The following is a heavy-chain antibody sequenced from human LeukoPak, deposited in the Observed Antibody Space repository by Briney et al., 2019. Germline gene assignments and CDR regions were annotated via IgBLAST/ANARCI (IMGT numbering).Heavy chain of an antibody. CDR1: GGTFSSYT. D-gene: IGHD3-3*01. V-gene: IGHV1-69*10. CDR3: ARGPYDFWSGYYNTNFDY. J-gene: IGHJ4*02. Sequence: SVKVSCKASGGTFSSYTISWVRQAPGQGLEWMGGIISILGIANYAQKFQGRVTITADKSTSTAYMELSSLRSEDTAVYYCARGPYDFWSGYYNTNFDYWGQGTLVTVSS. CDR2: IISILGIA.